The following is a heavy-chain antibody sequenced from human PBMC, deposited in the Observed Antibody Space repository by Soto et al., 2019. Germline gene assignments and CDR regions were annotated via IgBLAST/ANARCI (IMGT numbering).Heavy chain of an antibody. CDR1: GFTFNIYA. J-gene: IGHJ4*02. D-gene: IGHD3-10*01. V-gene: IGHV3-23*01. Sequence: SGGSLRLSCVASGFTFNIYAMSWVRQAPGKGLEWVSAVTDSGSKTSYAESVKGRFTISRDNSKNTLYLQMSSLRVEDTAVYFCAKGRTSGTYYSFFDSWGQGALVTVSS. CDR2: VTDSGSKT. CDR3: AKGRTSGTYYSFFDS.